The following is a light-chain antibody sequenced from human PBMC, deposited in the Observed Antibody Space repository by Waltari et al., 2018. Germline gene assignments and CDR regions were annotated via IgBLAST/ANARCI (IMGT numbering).Light chain of an antibody. CDR1: RSNIGSNS. Sequence: QSVLTQSPSASGTPGQRVTISCSGGRSNIGSNSVNWFQQLPGTAPRLFIYFTDQRPSGVPGCFSGSKSGTSASLAISGLQSGDEADYYCASWDASLNGWVFGGGTKLTVL. CDR2: FTD. J-gene: IGLJ3*02. V-gene: IGLV1-44*01. CDR3: ASWDASLNGWV.